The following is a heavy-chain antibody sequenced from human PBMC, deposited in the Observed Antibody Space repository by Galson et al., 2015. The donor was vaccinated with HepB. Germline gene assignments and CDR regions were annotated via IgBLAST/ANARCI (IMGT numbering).Heavy chain of an antibody. J-gene: IGHJ4*02. D-gene: IGHD3-22*01. V-gene: IGHV1-69*13. Sequence: SVKVSCKASGGTFSSYAISWVRQAPGQGLEWMGGIIPIFGTANYAQKFQGRVTITADESTSTAYMELSSLRPEDTAVYYCASLPRYYYDSSGYSVYWGRGTLVTVSS. CDR2: IIPIFGTA. CDR1: GGTFSSYA. CDR3: ASLPRYYYDSSGYSVY.